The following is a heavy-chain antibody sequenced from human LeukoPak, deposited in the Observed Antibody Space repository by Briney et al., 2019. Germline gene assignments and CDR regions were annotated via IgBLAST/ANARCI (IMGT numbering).Heavy chain of an antibody. CDR1: GGSISSYY. CDR3: ARAGGYVLYFDY. V-gene: IGHV4-59*01. D-gene: IGHD5-12*01. J-gene: IGHJ4*02. Sequence: SETLSLTCTVSGGSISSYYWSWIRQPPGKGLEWIGYIYYSGSTNYNPSFKSRVTISVDTSKNQFSLKLSSVTAADTAVYYCARAGGYVLYFDYWGQGTLVTVSS. CDR2: IYYSGST.